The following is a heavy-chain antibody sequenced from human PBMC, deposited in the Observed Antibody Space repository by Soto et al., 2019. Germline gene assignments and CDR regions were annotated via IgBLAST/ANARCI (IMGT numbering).Heavy chain of an antibody. J-gene: IGHJ4*02. D-gene: IGHD3-22*01. CDR1: GFTFSSYA. V-gene: IGHV3-23*01. CDR3: SSGYHQRSLDY. CDR2: IGGSGGSP. Sequence: GGSLRLSCAASGFTFSSYAMTWVRQAPGKGLEWVSAIGGSGGSPYYADSVKGRFTISRDNSKNTLYLQTNSLRAEDTATYYCSSGYHQRSLDYWGQGTQVTVSS.